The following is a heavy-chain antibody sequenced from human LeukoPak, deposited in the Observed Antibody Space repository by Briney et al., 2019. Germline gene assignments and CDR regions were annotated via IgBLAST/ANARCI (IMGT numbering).Heavy chain of an antibody. CDR3: ARGNYDSSGPSDAFDI. CDR1: GFTVSSNY. D-gene: IGHD3-22*01. CDR2: IYSGGFS. V-gene: IGHV3-53*01. Sequence: GGSLRLSCAASGFTVSSNYMTWVPLAPGKGLERVSVIYSGGFSYYADSVKGRFTISRDNDKNTLYLQMNSLRAEDTAVYYCARGNYDSSGPSDAFDIWGQGTMVTVSS. J-gene: IGHJ3*02.